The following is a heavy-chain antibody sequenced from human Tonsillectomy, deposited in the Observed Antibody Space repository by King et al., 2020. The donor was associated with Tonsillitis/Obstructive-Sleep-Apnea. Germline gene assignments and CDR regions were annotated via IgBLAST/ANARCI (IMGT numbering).Heavy chain of an antibody. CDR2: IDASDSYS. D-gene: IGHD3-10*01. Sequence: QLVQTGAEVKKPGESLRISCKGSGYSFTTYWIRWVRQMPGKGLEWMGRIDASDSYSNYSPSFQGHGTISADKSISTAYLQWSSLKASDTAMYYCARHDGSGSDESGGMDVWGQGTTVTVSS. J-gene: IGHJ6*02. CDR3: ARHDGSGSDESGGMDV. V-gene: IGHV5-10-1*03. CDR1: GYSFTTYW.